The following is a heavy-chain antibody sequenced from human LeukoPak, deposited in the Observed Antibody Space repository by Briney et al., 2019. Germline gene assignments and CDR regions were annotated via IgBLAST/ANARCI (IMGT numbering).Heavy chain of an antibody. CDR1: GGSISSFY. V-gene: IGHV4-59*01. CDR3: ARAYYGSQNI. CDR2: IYHTGDT. J-gene: IGHJ3*02. Sequence: SETLSLTCTISGGSISSFYWSWIRQPPGKGLEWIGYIYHTGDTIYNPSLKSRVTISVDTSKNQFSLKLSSVTAADTAVYYCARAYYGSQNIWGQGTMVTVSS. D-gene: IGHD3-16*01.